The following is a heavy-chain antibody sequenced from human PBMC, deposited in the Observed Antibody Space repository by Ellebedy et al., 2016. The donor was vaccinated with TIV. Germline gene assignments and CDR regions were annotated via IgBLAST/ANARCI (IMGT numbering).Heavy chain of an antibody. CDR2: ISNTGSRT. J-gene: IGHJ4*02. CDR1: GFTFSSYA. V-gene: IGHV3-23*01. D-gene: IGHD3-22*01. CDR3: AKGRGGGSDSSAPRYYFDY. Sequence: PGGSLRPSCAASGFTFSSYAMSWARQAQGKGLEWVSTISNTGSRTYYADSVEGRFIISRDNSKKTLYLQMNSLRAEDTAVYYCAKGRGGGSDSSAPRYYFDYWGLGTLVTVSS.